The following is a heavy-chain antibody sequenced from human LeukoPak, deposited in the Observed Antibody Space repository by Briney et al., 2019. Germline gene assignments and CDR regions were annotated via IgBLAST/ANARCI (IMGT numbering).Heavy chain of an antibody. Sequence: GGSLRLSCAASGFTFSSYWMSWVRLAPGKGLEWVANIKEDGSERNYVDSVKGRFTISRDNAKNSLYLQKNSLRVADTAVYYCVSEGYNYYGMDVWGQGTTVTVSS. V-gene: IGHV3-7*01. CDR2: IKEDGSER. CDR3: VSEGYNYYGMDV. J-gene: IGHJ6*02. CDR1: GFTFSSYW.